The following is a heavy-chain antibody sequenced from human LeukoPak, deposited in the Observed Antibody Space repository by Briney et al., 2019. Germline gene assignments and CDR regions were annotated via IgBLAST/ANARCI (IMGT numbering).Heavy chain of an antibody. D-gene: IGHD6-13*01. V-gene: IGHV3-23*01. CDR2: ITSGSGSNV. Sequence: GGSLRLSCAASGFTFSSHAMSWVRQAPGKGLEWVSAITSGSGSNVYYTDSLKGRFTVSRDNSKNTLYLHMNSLRAEDTAVYYCARHGSWSFDYWGQGTLLTV. J-gene: IGHJ4*02. CDR3: ARHGSWSFDY. CDR1: GFTFSSHA.